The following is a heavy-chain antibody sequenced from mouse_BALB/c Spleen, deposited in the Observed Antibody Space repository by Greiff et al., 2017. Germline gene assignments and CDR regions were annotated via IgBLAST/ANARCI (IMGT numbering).Heavy chain of an antibody. CDR3: AREGLPQAMDY. Sequence: QVQLKESGPGLVAPSQSLSITCTVSGFSLTGYGVNWVRQPPGKGLEWLGMIWGDGSTDYNSALKSRLSISKDNSKSQVFLKMNSLQTDDTARYYYAREGLPQAMDYWGQGTSVTVSS. J-gene: IGHJ4*01. V-gene: IGHV2-6-7*01. CDR1: GFSLTGYG. D-gene: IGHD2-1*01. CDR2: IWGDGST.